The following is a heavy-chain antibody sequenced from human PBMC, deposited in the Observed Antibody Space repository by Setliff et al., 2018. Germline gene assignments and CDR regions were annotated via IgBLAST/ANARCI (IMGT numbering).Heavy chain of an antibody. CDR2: FYTRGNN. J-gene: IGHJ4*02. CDR1: GGAIDYESYF. V-gene: IGHV4-61*09. CDR3: ARGRAGHSGH. Sequence: SETLSLTCSVSGGAIDYESYFWSWIRQPAGKGLEWLGHFYTRGNNDYNPSLRGRVTISADRSRNQVSLRLASVTAADTAVYYCARGRAGHSGHWGQGTLVTVSS. D-gene: IGHD6-19*01.